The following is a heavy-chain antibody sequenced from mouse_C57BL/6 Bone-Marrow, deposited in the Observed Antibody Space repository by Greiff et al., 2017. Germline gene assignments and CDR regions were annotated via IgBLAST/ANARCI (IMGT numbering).Heavy chain of an antibody. CDR1: GYTFTSYW. V-gene: IGHV1-66*01. J-gene: IGHJ4*01. Sequence: QVQLQQSGAELVKPGASVKLSCKASGYTFTSYWMHWVKQRPGQGLEWIGWIYPGSGNTKYNEKFKGKATLTADTSSSTAYMQLSSLTSEDSAVYYCARGMDYWGQGTSVTVSS. CDR2: IYPGSGNT. CDR3: ARGMDY.